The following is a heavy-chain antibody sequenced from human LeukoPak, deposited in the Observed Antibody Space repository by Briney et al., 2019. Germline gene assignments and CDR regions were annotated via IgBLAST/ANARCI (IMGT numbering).Heavy chain of an antibody. D-gene: IGHD2-2*01. Sequence: KPGGSLRLSCAASGFTFSSYSMNWVRQAPGKGLEWVSSISSSSSYIYYADSVKGRFTISRDNAKNSLYLQMNSLRAEDTAVYYCASVVVPAASDAFDIWGQGTMVTVSS. CDR3: ASVVVPAASDAFDI. V-gene: IGHV3-21*01. CDR1: GFTFSSYS. CDR2: ISSSSSYI. J-gene: IGHJ3*02.